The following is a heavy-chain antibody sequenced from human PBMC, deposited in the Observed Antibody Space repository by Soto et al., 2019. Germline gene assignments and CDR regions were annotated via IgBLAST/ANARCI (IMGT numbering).Heavy chain of an antibody. CDR1: GFTLRSYG. Sequence: QVQLVESGGGVAQPGKSLRLSCAGSGFTLRSYGMHWVRQPPGKGMQWVAVISYGESHKYYANSVSGRFTISRDTSKNALSLQMYSLRAEDTAVYYGAKVMFPRTVLDSSSPWGDYWGQGLAVTVSS. J-gene: IGHJ4*02. V-gene: IGHV3-30*18. D-gene: IGHD6-6*01. CDR2: ISYGESHK. CDR3: AKVMFPRTVLDSSSPWGDY.